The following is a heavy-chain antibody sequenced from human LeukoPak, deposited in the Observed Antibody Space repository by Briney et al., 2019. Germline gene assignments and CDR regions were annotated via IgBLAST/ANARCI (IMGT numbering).Heavy chain of an antibody. CDR1: GYTFTNYG. V-gene: IGHV1-18*01. CDR2: ISAHNGNT. Sequence: ASVKVSCKASGYTFTNYGIIWVRQAPGQGLEWMGWISAHNGNTRYAQKFQGGVTMTRDTSTTTAYMELRGLTSDDTAVYYCARDHSGGNCYSRCDFDYWGQGTLVTVSS. D-gene: IGHD2-15*01. CDR3: ARDHSGGNCYSRCDFDY. J-gene: IGHJ4*02.